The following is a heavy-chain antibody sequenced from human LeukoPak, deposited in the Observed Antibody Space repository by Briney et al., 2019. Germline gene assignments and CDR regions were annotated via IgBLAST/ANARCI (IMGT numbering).Heavy chain of an antibody. D-gene: IGHD2-8*01. CDR3: AKEALMVYSNAYFDY. CDR2: ISNSGGDT. V-gene: IGHV3-23*01. J-gene: IGHJ4*02. Sequence: PGGSLRLSCAASGFTFSSYAMSWVRQTPGKGLEWVSAISNSGGDTYYADSVKGRFTISRDNSKNTLYLQMNSLRAEDTAVYYCAKEALMVYSNAYFDYWGQGTLVTVSS. CDR1: GFTFSSYA.